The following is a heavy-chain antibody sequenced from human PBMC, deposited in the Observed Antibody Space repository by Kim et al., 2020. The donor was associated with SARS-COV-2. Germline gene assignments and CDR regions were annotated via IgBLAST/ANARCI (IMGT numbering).Heavy chain of an antibody. Sequence: GGSLRLSCAASGFTFSSYAMHWVRQAPGKGLEWVAVISYDGSNKYYADSVKGRFTISRDNSKNTLYLQMNSLRAEDTAVYYCARDMYPAATALVAVDIWGQGTMVTVSS. D-gene: IGHD2-2*01. V-gene: IGHV3-30*04. CDR1: GFTFSSYA. CDR3: ARDMYPAATALVAVDI. CDR2: ISYDGSNK. J-gene: IGHJ3*02.